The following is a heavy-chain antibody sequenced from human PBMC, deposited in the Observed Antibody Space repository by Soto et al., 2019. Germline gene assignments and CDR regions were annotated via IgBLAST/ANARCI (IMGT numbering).Heavy chain of an antibody. V-gene: IGHV1-46*01. J-gene: IGHJ6*02. CDR1: GYTFTSYY. D-gene: IGHD5-12*01. Sequence: QVQLVQSGAEVKKPGASVKVSCKASGYTFTSYYIHWVRQAPGQGLEWMGIINPSGGSTRYAQKFQGRVTMTGETSTSTVYMELSSLRSEDTAVYYCARVRDGYIPFYYGMDVWGQGTTVTVSS. CDR2: INPSGGST. CDR3: ARVRDGYIPFYYGMDV.